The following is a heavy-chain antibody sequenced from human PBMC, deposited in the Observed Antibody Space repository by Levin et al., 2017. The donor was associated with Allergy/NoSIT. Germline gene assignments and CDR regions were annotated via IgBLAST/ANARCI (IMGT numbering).Heavy chain of an antibody. V-gene: IGHV4-30-2*01. CDR3: ASHSAAAGSLDAFDI. CDR1: GGSISSGGYS. CDR2: IYHSGST. Sequence: SETLSLTCAVSGGSISSGGYSWSWIRQPPGKGLEWIGYIYHSGSTYYNPSLKSRVTISVDRSKNQFSLKLSSVTAADTAVYYCASHSAAAGSLDAFDIWGQGTMVTVSS. D-gene: IGHD6-13*01. J-gene: IGHJ3*02.